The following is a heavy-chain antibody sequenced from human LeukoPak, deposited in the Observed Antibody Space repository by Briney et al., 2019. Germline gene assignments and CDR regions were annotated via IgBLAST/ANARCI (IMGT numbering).Heavy chain of an antibody. CDR2: ISGSGGST. CDR1: GFTFSSYA. J-gene: IGHJ4*02. V-gene: IGHV3-23*01. D-gene: IGHD6-13*01. CDR3: AKGRGHSSSWYGPFDY. Sequence: GGSLRLSCAASGFTFSSYAMSWVRQAPGKGLEWVSAISGSGGSTYYADPVKGRFTISRDNAKNSLYLQMNSLRAEDTALYYCAKGRGHSSSWYGPFDYWGQGTLVTVSS.